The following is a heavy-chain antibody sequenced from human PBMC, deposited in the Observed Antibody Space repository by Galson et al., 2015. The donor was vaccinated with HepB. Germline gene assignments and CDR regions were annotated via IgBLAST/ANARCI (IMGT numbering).Heavy chain of an antibody. Sequence: SETLSLTCTVSGGSISSSSYYWGWIRQPPGKGLEWIGSIYYSGSTYYNPSLKSRVTISVDTSKNQFSLKLSSVTAADTAVYYCARSFMDTAMGRVPDYWGQGTLVTVSS. D-gene: IGHD5-18*01. CDR1: GGSISSSSYY. CDR2: IYYSGST. V-gene: IGHV4-39*01. CDR3: ARSFMDTAMGRVPDY. J-gene: IGHJ4*02.